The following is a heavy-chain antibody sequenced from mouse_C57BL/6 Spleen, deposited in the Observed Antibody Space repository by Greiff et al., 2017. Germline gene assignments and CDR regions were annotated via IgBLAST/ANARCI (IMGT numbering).Heavy chain of an antibody. CDR2: INPNYGTT. J-gene: IGHJ3*01. V-gene: IGHV1-39*01. Sequence: EVKLQESGPELVKPGASVKISCTASGYSFTDYNMNWVKQSNGKSLEWIGVINPNYGTTSYNQKFKGKATLTVDQSSSTAYMQLNSLTSEDSAVYYCARGDYSNYEGAYWGQGTLVTVSA. CDR3: ARGDYSNYEGAY. D-gene: IGHD2-5*01. CDR1: GYSFTDYN.